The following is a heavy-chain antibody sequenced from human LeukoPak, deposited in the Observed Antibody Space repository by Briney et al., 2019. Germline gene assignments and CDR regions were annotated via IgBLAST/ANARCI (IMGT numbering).Heavy chain of an antibody. V-gene: IGHV1-2*02. CDR1: VYTFTGYY. CDR3: AARGYNHRGFGY. Sequence: ASVTVSLKSTVYTFTGYYMHWVRQPPGQGLEWIGLIKPNSDDTNYAQKFQGGVTMTRDTPISTAHMDRSRVRSDDAGVYYCAARGYNHRGFGYWGQGTLVTVST. D-gene: IGHD5-18*01. J-gene: IGHJ4*02. CDR2: IKPNSDDT.